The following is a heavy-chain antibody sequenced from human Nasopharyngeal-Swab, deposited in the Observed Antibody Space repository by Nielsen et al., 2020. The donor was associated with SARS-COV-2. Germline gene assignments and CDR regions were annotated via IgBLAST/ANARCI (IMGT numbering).Heavy chain of an antibody. D-gene: IGHD6-19*01. V-gene: IGHV4-39*01. Sequence: SETLSLTCIVSGGSISNDIHYWGWIRQAPGNGLQWIWNIHSSGTTFYNPSLRSRVTISVDTSSNQFSLNLSSVTASDTAVYYYARQCMAVVGPCSWLAPWGQGSLVTVST. CDR2: IHSSGTT. CDR1: GGSISNDIHY. J-gene: IGHJ5*02. CDR3: ARQCMAVVGPCSWLAP.